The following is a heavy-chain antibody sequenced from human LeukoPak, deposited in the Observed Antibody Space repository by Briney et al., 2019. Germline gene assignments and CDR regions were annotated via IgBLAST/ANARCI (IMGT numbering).Heavy chain of an antibody. Sequence: SQTLSLTCTVSGGSISSGDYYWSWIRQPPGKGLEWLGFISYSGSTYYNPSLKSRLTISMDTSKNQFSLKLNSVTAADTAVYYCAKDSESADWVIPFDLWGRGTLVTVSS. D-gene: IGHD3-9*01. CDR2: ISYSGST. CDR1: GGSISSGDYY. CDR3: AKDSESADWVIPFDL. J-gene: IGHJ2*01. V-gene: IGHV4-30-4*01.